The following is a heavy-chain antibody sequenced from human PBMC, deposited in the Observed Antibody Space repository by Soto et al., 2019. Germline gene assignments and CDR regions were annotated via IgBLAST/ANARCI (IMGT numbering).Heavy chain of an antibody. J-gene: IGHJ4*02. Sequence: EVHLLESGGGLVQPGGSLRLSCTASRFTFSSSVMSWVRQAPGKGLEWVSPISGSGGTTYYGDSVRGRFAISRDNSKNTLYLQMNSLRAEDSAVYFCAKDISSSGSLTSRLSFDYWGQGTLVTVSS. V-gene: IGHV3-23*01. CDR1: RFTFSSSV. CDR3: AKDISSSGSLTSRLSFDY. CDR2: ISGSGGTT. D-gene: IGHD3-3*01.